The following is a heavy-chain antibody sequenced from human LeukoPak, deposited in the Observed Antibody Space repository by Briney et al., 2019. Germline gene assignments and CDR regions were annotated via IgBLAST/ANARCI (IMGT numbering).Heavy chain of an antibody. Sequence: GGSLRLSCAASGFTFSSYGMHWVRQAPGKGLEWVAFIRYDGSNKYYADSVKGRFTISRDNSKNTLYLQMNSLRAEDTAVYYCAKDGLYYYGSGSYYHYYYYYMDVWGKGTTVTISS. CDR3: AKDGLYYYGSGSYYHYYYYYMDV. CDR1: GFTFSSYG. CDR2: IRYDGSNK. J-gene: IGHJ6*03. D-gene: IGHD3-10*01. V-gene: IGHV3-30*02.